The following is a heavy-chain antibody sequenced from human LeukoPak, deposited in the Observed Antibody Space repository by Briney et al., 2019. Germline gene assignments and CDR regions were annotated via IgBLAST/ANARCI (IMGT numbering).Heavy chain of an antibody. CDR3: ATLRRSGWYIGD. Sequence: GASVKVSCKASGYTFTGYYMHWVRQAPGQGLEWMGWINPHSGGTNYAQKFQGRVTMTRDTSITTAYMELSSLKSDDTAMYYCATLRRSGWYIGDWGQGTLVTVSS. J-gene: IGHJ4*02. D-gene: IGHD6-19*01. V-gene: IGHV1-2*02. CDR1: GYTFTGYY. CDR2: INPHSGGT.